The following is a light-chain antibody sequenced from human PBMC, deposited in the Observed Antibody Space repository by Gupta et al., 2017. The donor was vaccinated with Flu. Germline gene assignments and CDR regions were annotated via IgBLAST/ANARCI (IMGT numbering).Light chain of an antibody. Sequence: VLTQSPATLSVSPGERATLSCRASQSVSSNLAWYQQKPGQAPRLLIYGASTRATGIPARFSGSGSGTEFTLTISSLQSEDFAGYYCQQYNNCSRTFGQGTQLEIK. CDR2: GAS. CDR1: QSVSSN. J-gene: IGKJ5*01. CDR3: QQYNNCSRT. V-gene: IGKV3-15*01.